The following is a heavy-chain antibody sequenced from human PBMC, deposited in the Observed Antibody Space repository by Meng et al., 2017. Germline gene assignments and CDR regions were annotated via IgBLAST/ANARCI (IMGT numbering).Heavy chain of an antibody. V-gene: IGHV3-33*01. Sequence: GGSLRLSCAASGFTFSSYGMHWVRQAPGKGLEWVAVIWYDGSNKYYADSVKGRFTISRDNSKNTLYLQMNSLRAEDTAVYYCARGVRAPVDYYYYGMDVWGQGTTVTVSS. CDR3: ARGVRAPVDYYYYGMDV. CDR1: GFTFSSYG. J-gene: IGHJ6*02. CDR2: IWYDGSNK. D-gene: IGHD6-6*01.